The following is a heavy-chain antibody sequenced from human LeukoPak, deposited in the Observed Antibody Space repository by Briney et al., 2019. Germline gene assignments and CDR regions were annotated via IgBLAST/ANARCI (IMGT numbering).Heavy chain of an antibody. J-gene: IGHJ5*01. CDR2: TYYRSTWYD. CDR3: ARDLGTSGWYTFDF. V-gene: IGHV6-1*01. D-gene: IGHD6-19*01. CDR1: GDSASSKNGA. Sequence: SQTLSLSCAISGDSASSKNGAWNWIRQSPSRGLEWLGRTYYRSTWYDEYAGSVKGRVTISPDTSKTQFSLHVYSVTPEDTAVYYCARDLGTSGWYTFDFWGEGTLVTVSS.